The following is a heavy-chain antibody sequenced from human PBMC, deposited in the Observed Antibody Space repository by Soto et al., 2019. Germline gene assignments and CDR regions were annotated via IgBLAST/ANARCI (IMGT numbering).Heavy chain of an antibody. D-gene: IGHD5-12*01. Sequence: SETLSLTCTVSGGSISSYYWSWIRQPPGQGLEWIGYIYYSGSTNYNPSLKSRVTISVDTSKNQFSLKLSSVTAADTAVYYCAREIGSGYERGDAFDIWGQGTMVTVSS. V-gene: IGHV4-59*01. CDR3: AREIGSGYERGDAFDI. CDR1: GGSISSYY. CDR2: IYYSGST. J-gene: IGHJ3*02.